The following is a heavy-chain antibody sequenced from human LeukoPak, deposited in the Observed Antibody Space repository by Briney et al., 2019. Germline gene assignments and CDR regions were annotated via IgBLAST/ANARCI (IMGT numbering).Heavy chain of an antibody. D-gene: IGHD6-13*01. CDR3: ASQFTTAGTGVDY. J-gene: IGHJ4*02. V-gene: IGHV1-46*01. CDR1: GYTFTSYY. CDR2: INPSGGST. Sequence: ASVKVSCKASGYTFTSYYMHWVRQAPGQGLEWMGIINPSGGSTSYAQKFQGRVTMTRDMSTSTVYMELSSLRSEDTAVYYCASQFTTAGTGVDYWGQGTLVTVSS.